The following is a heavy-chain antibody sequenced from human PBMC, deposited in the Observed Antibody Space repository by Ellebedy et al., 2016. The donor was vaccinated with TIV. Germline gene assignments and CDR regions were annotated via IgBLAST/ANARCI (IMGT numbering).Heavy chain of an antibody. Sequence: ASVKVSXKASGYRFNNYGIGWVRQSPGQGLEWVGWISADTGNRNYAQKLQGRVTLTTDTSTSTAYMELRSLRSDDTAVYYCARAGYSSGWADFKAPVYWGQGTLVTVSS. CDR2: ISADTGNR. V-gene: IGHV1-18*01. J-gene: IGHJ4*02. CDR3: ARAGYSSGWADFKAPVY. D-gene: IGHD6-19*01. CDR1: GYRFNNYG.